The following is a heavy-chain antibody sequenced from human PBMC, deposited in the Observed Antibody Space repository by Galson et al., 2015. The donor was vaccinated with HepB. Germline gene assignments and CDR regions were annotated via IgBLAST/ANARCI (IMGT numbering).Heavy chain of an antibody. CDR2: IYYSGST. D-gene: IGHD6-19*01. CDR1: GGSISSYY. J-gene: IGHJ1*01. V-gene: IGHV4-59*01. Sequence: SETLSLTCTVSGGSISSYYWSWIRQPPGKGLEWIGYIYYSGSTNYNPSLKSRVTISVDTSKNQFSLELSSVTAADTAVYYCARSGSGIAVAGTLFGPLDEYFQHWGQGTLVTVSS. CDR3: ARSGSGIAVAGTLFGPLDEYFQH.